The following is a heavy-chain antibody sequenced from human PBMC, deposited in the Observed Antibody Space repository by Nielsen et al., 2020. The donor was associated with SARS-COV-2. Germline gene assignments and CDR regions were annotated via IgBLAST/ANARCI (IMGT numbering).Heavy chain of an antibody. CDR3: ARARGAYGDYYYYYTDV. V-gene: IGHV6-1*01. D-gene: IGHD4-17*01. CDR2: TYYRSKWYN. J-gene: IGHJ6*03. Sequence: WIRQSPSRGLEWLGRTYYRSKWYNDYAVSVKNRITINPDTSKNQFSLHLNSVTPEDTAVYYCARARGAYGDYYYYYTDVWGKGTTVTSP.